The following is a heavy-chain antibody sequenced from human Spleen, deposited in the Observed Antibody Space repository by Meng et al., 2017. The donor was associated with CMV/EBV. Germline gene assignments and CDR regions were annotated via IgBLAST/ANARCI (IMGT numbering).Heavy chain of an antibody. D-gene: IGHD6-13*01. Sequence: SGCSLSTSGGGGGGIRQPPGKALEWLALIFWNDDKRYSPSLKNRLTITKDTSENQVVLTMTNMDPVDTATYYCARRPHSNTWYVLDYWGQGTLVTVSS. J-gene: IGHJ4*02. CDR1: GCSLSTSGGG. V-gene: IGHV2-5*01. CDR3: ARRPHSNTWYVLDY. CDR2: IFWNDDK.